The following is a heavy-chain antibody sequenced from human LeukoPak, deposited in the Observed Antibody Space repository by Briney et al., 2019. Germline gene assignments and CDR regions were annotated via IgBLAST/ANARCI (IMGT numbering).Heavy chain of an antibody. V-gene: IGHV3-23*01. CDR3: ARTGVGGGYRFDY. J-gene: IGHJ4*02. CDR2: ISGSGGST. Sequence: GGSLRLSCVASGFSFSNYAMTWVRQAPGKGLEWVSGISGSGGSTYYADSVGGRFTISRDNFKNTLDLQMSSLGGEDTAIYYCARTGVGGGYRFDYWGQGTLVTVSS. CDR1: GFSFSNYA. D-gene: IGHD1-26*01.